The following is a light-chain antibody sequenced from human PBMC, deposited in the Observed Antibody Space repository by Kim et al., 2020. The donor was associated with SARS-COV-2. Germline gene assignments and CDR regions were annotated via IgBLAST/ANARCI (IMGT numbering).Light chain of an antibody. Sequence: QSALTQPRSVSGSPGQSVTISCTGTSSDVGDYNYVSWYQQHPGKAPKLMIYDVSKRPSGVPDRFSGSKSGNTASLTISGLQAEDEADYYCYSYAGSYPVLFGGGTQLTVL. CDR3: YSYAGSYPVL. V-gene: IGLV2-11*01. CDR1: SSDVGDYNY. CDR2: DVS. J-gene: IGLJ2*01.